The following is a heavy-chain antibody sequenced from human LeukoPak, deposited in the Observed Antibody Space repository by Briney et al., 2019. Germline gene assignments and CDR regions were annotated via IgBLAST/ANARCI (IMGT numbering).Heavy chain of an antibody. CDR3: ARHVQVVVRGVLGRSRGHCYFDL. CDR1: GGSISSYY. Sequence: TSETLSLTCTVSGGSISSYYWSWIRQPPGKGLEWIGYIYYCGSTNYNPSLKSRVTISVDTSRNQFSLRLSSVTAADTAVYYCARHVQVVVRGVLGRSRGHCYFDLWGRGTLVTVSS. CDR2: IYYCGST. J-gene: IGHJ2*01. D-gene: IGHD3-10*01. V-gene: IGHV4-59*08.